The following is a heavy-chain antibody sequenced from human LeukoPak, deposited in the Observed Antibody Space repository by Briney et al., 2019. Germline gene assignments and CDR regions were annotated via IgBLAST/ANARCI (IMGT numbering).Heavy chain of an antibody. D-gene: IGHD3-22*01. CDR3: ASNLYYYALNHDAFDI. Sequence: PSETLSLTCTVSGGSISSYYWTWIRQPPGKGLEWIGYIYYSGSTNYNPSLKSRVTISVDTSKNQFSLKLSSMTAADTAVYYCASNLYYYALNHDAFDIWGQGTMITVSS. J-gene: IGHJ3*02. CDR1: GGSISSYY. CDR2: IYYSGST. V-gene: IGHV4-59*08.